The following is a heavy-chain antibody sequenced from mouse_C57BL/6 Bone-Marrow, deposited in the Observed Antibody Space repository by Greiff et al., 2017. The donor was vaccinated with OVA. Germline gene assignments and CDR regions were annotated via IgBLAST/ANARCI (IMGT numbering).Heavy chain of an antibody. CDR1: GYAFSSYW. D-gene: IGHD1-1*01. CDR3: ARGEYGSSPYWYFDV. CDR2: IYPGDGDT. J-gene: IGHJ1*03. V-gene: IGHV1-80*01. Sequence: VQLQQSGAELVKPGASVKISCKASGYAFSSYWMNWVKQRPGKGLEWIGQIYPGDGDTNYNGKFKGKATLTADKSSSTAYMQLSSLTSEDSAVYFCARGEYGSSPYWYFDVWGTGTTVTVSS.